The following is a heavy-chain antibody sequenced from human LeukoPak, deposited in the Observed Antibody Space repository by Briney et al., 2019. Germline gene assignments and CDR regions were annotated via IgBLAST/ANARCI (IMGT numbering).Heavy chain of an antibody. Sequence: GGSLRLSCAASTFTVSTSYMSWVRQAPGKGLEWVLLISSGGSTYYADSVKGRLTISRDNSRNTLYLQMNSLRAEDTAVYYCARDGGGYCNSSSCYGGAFDIWGQGTMVTVSS. CDR3: ARDGGGYCNSSSCYGGAFDI. V-gene: IGHV3-53*01. J-gene: IGHJ3*02. CDR2: ISSGGST. D-gene: IGHD2-2*01. CDR1: TFTVSTSY.